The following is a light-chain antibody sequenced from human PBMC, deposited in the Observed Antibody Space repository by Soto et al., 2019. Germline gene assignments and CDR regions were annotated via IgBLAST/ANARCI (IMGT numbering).Light chain of an antibody. J-gene: IGKJ1*01. CDR1: QSVSTN. V-gene: IGKV3-15*01. Sequence: EIVMTQSPATVSVSPGERATLSCRASQSVSTNLAWYQQKPGQAPRLLIYGAFTRATGIPATFSGTGSGTEFTLTIRSLQSEDFAVYYCKQYNDWPLTFGQGTKVDIK. CDR2: GAF. CDR3: KQYNDWPLT.